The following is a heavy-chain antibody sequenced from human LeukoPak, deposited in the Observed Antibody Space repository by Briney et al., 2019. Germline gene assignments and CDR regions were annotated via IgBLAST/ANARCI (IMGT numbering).Heavy chain of an antibody. CDR3: ATRGGYCSSTSCRGDY. CDR2: ISSSSSYI. D-gene: IGHD2-2*01. J-gene: IGHJ4*02. CDR1: GFTFSSYS. V-gene: IGHV3-21*01. Sequence: PGGSLRLSCAASGFTFSSYSMNWVRQAPGKGLEWVSSISSSSSYIYYADSVKGRFTISRDNAKNSLYLQMNSLRAEDTAVYYCATRGGYCSSTSCRGDYWGQGTLVTVSS.